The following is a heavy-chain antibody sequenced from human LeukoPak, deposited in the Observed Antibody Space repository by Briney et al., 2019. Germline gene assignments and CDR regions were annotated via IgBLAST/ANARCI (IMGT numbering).Heavy chain of an antibody. J-gene: IGHJ4*02. CDR1: GYSLSRGYY. Sequence: TSETLSLTCSVSGYSLSRGYYWAWIRQPPGRGLEWIGTVYHIGNTCYNPSLESRASMSVDTSTNEFSLTLKSVTAADTAVYYCARAGWIITSAIDYWGQGALVTVSS. CDR3: ARAGWIITSAIDY. CDR2: VYHIGNT. V-gene: IGHV4-38-2*02. D-gene: IGHD3-22*01.